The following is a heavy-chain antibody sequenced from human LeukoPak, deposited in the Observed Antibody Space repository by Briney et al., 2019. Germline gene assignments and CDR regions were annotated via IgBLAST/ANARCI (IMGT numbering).Heavy chain of an antibody. D-gene: IGHD4-23*01. CDR1: GGSISSGGYS. CDR3: ARASNYGGDIDY. V-gene: IGHV4-30-2*01. J-gene: IGHJ4*02. Sequence: SETLSLTSAVSGGSISSGGYSWSWIRQPPGKGLEWIGYIYHSGSTYYNPSLKSRVTISVDRSKNQFSLKLSSVTAADTAVYYCARASNYGGDIDYWGQGTLVTVSS. CDR2: IYHSGST.